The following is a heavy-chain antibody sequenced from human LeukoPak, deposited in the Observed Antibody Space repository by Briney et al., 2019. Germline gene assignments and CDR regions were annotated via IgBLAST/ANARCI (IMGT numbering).Heavy chain of an antibody. D-gene: IGHD3-3*01. J-gene: IGHJ6*02. V-gene: IGHV1-2*06. CDR2: INPNSGGT. Sequence: GASVKVSCKASGYTFTGYYMHWVRQAPGQGLEWMGRINPNSGGTNYAQKFQGRVTMTRDTSISTAYMELSRLRSDDTAVYYCARDDPSPYYDFWSGYRGPNGMDVWGQGTTVTVSS. CDR1: GYTFTGYY. CDR3: ARDDPSPYYDFWSGYRGPNGMDV.